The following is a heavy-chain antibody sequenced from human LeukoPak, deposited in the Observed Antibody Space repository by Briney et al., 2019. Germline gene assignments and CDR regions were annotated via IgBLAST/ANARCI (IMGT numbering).Heavy chain of an antibody. J-gene: IGHJ6*02. CDR1: EFTFSDYW. CDR3: ATYDNWVAGDV. CDR2: IKKDGSEE. V-gene: IGHV3-7*01. D-gene: IGHD1-1*01. Sequence: GGSLRLSCAASEFTFSDYWMSWVRQAPGKGPEWVANIKKDGSEEHYVDSVKGRFTVSRDNAKNSLFPQMNSLRVEDTAVYYCATYDNWVAGDVWGQGASVSVSS.